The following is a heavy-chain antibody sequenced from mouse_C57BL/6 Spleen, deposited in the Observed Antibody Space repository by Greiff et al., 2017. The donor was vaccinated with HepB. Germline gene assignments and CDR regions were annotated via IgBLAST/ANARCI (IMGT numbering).Heavy chain of an antibody. Sequence: VKLQESGAELARPGASVKLSCKASGYTFTSYGISWVKQRTGQGLEWIGEIYPRSGNTYYNEKFKGKATLTADKSSSTAYMELRSLTSEDSAVYFCAREDGYYAMDYWGQGTSVTVSS. D-gene: IGHD2-3*01. CDR1: GYTFTSYG. J-gene: IGHJ4*01. CDR2: IYPRSGNT. V-gene: IGHV1-81*01. CDR3: AREDGYYAMDY.